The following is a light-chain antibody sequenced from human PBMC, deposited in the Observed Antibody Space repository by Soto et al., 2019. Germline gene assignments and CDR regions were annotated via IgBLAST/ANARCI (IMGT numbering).Light chain of an antibody. J-gene: IGLJ2*01. CDR3: GTWNSSLSAGEVI. CDR1: SSNIGNNY. V-gene: IGLV1-51*01. Sequence: QSVLTQPPSVSAAPGQKVTISCSGSSSNIGNNYVSWYQQLPGTAPKLLIYDNNKRPSGIPDRFSGSKSGTSATLGITGLQTGDEGDYYCGTWNSSLSAGEVIFGGGTKLTVL. CDR2: DNN.